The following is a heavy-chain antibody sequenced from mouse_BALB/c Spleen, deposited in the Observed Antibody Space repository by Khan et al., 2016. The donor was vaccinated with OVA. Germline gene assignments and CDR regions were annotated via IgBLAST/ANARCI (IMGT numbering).Heavy chain of an antibody. Sequence: QVQLKESGPGLVAPSQSLSITCTISGFSLTNYGVHWVRQPPGKGLEWLVVIWSAGSTTYNSALTSRLTYSKDNPKRQVILKMNSLQTDDTAMYFCARQPYYHYNIMDYWGQGTSVTVSS. CDR1: GFSLTNYG. CDR2: IWSAGST. D-gene: IGHD2-10*01. J-gene: IGHJ4*01. V-gene: IGHV2-6-1*01. CDR3: ARQPYYHYNIMDY.